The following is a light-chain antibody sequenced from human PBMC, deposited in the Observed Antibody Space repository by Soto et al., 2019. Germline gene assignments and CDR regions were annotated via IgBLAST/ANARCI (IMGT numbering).Light chain of an antibody. CDR1: SSNIGSNT. J-gene: IGLJ2*01. CDR3: AAWDDSLNGLVV. Sequence: QSVLTQPPSASGTPGQRVTLSCSGSSSNIGSNTVNWYQQLPGTAPKLLIYSNNQRPSGVPDRFSGSKSGTSASLAISGLQSEDEAYYYCAAWDDSLNGLVVFGGGTKLTVL. V-gene: IGLV1-44*01. CDR2: SNN.